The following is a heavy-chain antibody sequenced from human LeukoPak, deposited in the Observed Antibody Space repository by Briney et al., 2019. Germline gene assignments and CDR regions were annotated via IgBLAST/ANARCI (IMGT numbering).Heavy chain of an antibody. D-gene: IGHD3-16*02. CDR1: GGTFSSYA. J-gene: IGHJ5*02. V-gene: IGHV1-69*13. CDR3: ARDLEDYVWGSYRYPFDP. Sequence: SVKVSCKASGGTFSSYAISWVRQAPGQGLEWMGGIIPIFGTANYAQKFQGRVTITADESTSTAYMELSSLRSEDTAVYYCARDLEDYVWGSYRYPFDPWGQGTLVTVSS. CDR2: IIPIFGTA.